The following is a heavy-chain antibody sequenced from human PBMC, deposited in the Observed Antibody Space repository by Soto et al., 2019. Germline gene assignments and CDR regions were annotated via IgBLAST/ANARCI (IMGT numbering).Heavy chain of an antibody. Sequence: GGSLRLSCAASGFTFSTYWMDWVRQTPGKGLEWVANINQDGSEKNYVDSVKGRFTIYRDNAKNSLYLQMSSLTAEDSALYYCSRSLDSCGQGTLVTVSS. CDR3: SRSLDS. J-gene: IGHJ4*02. CDR2: INQDGSEK. V-gene: IGHV3-7*01. CDR1: GFTFSTYW.